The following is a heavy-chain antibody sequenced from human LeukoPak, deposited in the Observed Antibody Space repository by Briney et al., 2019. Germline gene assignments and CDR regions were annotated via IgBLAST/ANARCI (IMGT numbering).Heavy chain of an antibody. D-gene: IGHD2-21*02. V-gene: IGHV3-23*01. CDR2: ISHDGYRT. CDR3: ARDLKCGGDCYPRAPLDY. J-gene: IGHJ4*02. Sequence: GGSLRLSCAASGFTFSSYAMSWVRQAPGKGLEWVSSISHDGYRTYYADSVKGRFTISRDNSKNTLYLQMNSLRAEDTAVYYCARDLKCGGDCYPRAPLDYWGQGTLVTVSS. CDR1: GFTFSSYA.